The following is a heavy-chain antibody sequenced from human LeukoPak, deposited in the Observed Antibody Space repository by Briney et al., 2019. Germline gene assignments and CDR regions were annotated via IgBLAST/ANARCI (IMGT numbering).Heavy chain of an antibody. CDR2: INPNSGGT. V-gene: IGHV1-2*02. CDR3: ARDETPYSSGWYGTDSTPGDY. Sequence: PRASVKVSCKASGYTFTGYYMHWVRQAPGQGLEWMGWINPNSGGTNYAQKFQGRVTMTRDTSISTAYMELSRLRSDDTAVYYCARDETPYSSGWYGTDSTPGDYWGQGTLVTVSS. D-gene: IGHD6-19*01. J-gene: IGHJ4*02. CDR1: GYTFTGYY.